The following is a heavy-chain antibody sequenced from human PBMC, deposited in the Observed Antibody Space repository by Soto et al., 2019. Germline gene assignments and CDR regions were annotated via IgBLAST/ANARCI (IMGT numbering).Heavy chain of an antibody. Sequence: QVQLVQSGAEVKKPGSSVKVSCKASGGTFSSYAISWVRQAPGQGLEWMGGIIPIFGTANYAQKFQGRVTITADESTSTAYMELSSLRSEDTAVYYCARDLPNSGYDYYYYGMDVWGQGTTVTVSS. J-gene: IGHJ6*02. CDR3: ARDLPNSGYDYYYYGMDV. V-gene: IGHV1-69*01. CDR1: GGTFSSYA. CDR2: IIPIFGTA. D-gene: IGHD5-12*01.